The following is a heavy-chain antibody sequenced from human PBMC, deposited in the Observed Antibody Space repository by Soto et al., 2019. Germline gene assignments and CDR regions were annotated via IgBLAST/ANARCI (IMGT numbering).Heavy chain of an antibody. D-gene: IGHD3-22*01. CDR1: GFTFSTYW. CDR2: IKEDGSEK. Sequence: GGSLRLSCAASGFTFSTYWMSWVRQAPGKGLEWVANIKEDGSEKYYVDSVEGRFTISRDNAKNSLYLQMTSLRAEDTALYYCARGWGYFDSSGFPYLYAMDVSGQGTTVTVSS. J-gene: IGHJ6*02. V-gene: IGHV3-7*01. CDR3: ARGWGYFDSSGFPYLYAMDV.